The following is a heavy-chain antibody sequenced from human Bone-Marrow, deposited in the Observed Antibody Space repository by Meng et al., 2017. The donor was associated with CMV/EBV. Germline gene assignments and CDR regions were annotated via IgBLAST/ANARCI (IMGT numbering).Heavy chain of an antibody. CDR3: TTDVSPFDY. CDR2: IKSKTDGGTT. CDR1: GLTVSSNY. J-gene: IGHJ4*02. V-gene: IGHV3-15*01. D-gene: IGHD3-16*02. Sequence: GESLKISCAASGLTVSSNYMSWVRQAPGKGLEWVGHIKSKTDGGTTDYAAPVKGRFTISRDDSKNTLYLQMNSLKTEDTAVYYCTTDVSPFDYWGQGTLVTVSS.